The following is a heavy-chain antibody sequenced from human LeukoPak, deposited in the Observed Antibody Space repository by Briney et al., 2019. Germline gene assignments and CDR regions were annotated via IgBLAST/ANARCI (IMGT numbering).Heavy chain of an antibody. J-gene: IGHJ4*02. CDR2: IGPTGTDR. Sequence: GGSLRLSCAASGFTFSSCGFNWVRQAPGKGLEWVSSIGPTGTDRYYADSVRGRFTISRDNAKNSMYLQMNSLRTEDTALYYCAKDQGWNYDPGPFDYWGQGTLVTVSS. CDR3: AKDQGWNYDPGPFDY. V-gene: IGHV3-21*04. D-gene: IGHD1-7*01. CDR1: GFTFSSCG.